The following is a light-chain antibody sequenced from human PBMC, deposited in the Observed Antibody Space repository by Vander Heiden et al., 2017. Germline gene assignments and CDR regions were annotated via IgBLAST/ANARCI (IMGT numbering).Light chain of an antibody. J-gene: IGKJ2*01. CDR1: QDISNY. V-gene: IGKV1-9*01. CDR3: QQLNTYQT. Sequence: IQLTQSPSSLSASVGDRVTITCRASQDISNYLVWYQQKPGKAPKLLIYAASTLEGGVPSRFSGSGSGTDFTLTISSLQPADFATYYCQQLNTYQTFGQGTKLEIK. CDR2: AAS.